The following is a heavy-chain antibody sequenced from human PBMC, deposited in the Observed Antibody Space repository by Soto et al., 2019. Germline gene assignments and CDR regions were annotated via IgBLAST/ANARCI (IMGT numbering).Heavy chain of an antibody. CDR3: ARDLSSGWYSAPIDY. J-gene: IGHJ4*02. CDR1: GFTFSSYG. D-gene: IGHD6-19*01. V-gene: IGHV3-33*01. Sequence: QVQLVESGGGVVQPGRSLRLSCAASGFTFSSYGMHWVRQAPGKGLEGVAVVWYDGSNKYYADSVKGRFTISRDNSKNTLYLQMTSLRAEDTAVYYGARDLSSGWYSAPIDYWGQGTLVTVSS. CDR2: VWYDGSNK.